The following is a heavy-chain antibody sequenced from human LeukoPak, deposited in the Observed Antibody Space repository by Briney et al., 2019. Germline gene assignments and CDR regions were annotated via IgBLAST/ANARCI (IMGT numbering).Heavy chain of an antibody. J-gene: IGHJ4*02. CDR2: IYYSGST. D-gene: IGHD2-2*01. Sequence: PSETLSLTCAVSDYPISGGYYWAWIRQPPGKGLEWIGSIYYSGSTYYNPSLKSRVTISVDTSKNQFSLKLSSVTAADTAVYYCARTPPYCSSTSCRDYWGQGTLVTVSS. CDR1: DYPISGGYY. CDR3: ARTPPYCSSTSCRDY. V-gene: IGHV4-38-2*01.